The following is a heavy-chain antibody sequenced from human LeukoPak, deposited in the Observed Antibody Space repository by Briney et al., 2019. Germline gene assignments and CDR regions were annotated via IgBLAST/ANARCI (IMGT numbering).Heavy chain of an antibody. CDR1: GFTFSNYW. CDR3: ARNREGSSYQVDY. Sequence: GGSLRLSCAASGFTFSNYWMSWVRQAPGKGLEWVANIKQDASEKCYVDSVKGRFTISRDNAKNSLNLQMNSLRAEDTAVYYCARNREGSSYQVDYWGQGTLVTVSS. J-gene: IGHJ4*02. CDR2: IKQDASEK. V-gene: IGHV3-7*01. D-gene: IGHD1-26*01.